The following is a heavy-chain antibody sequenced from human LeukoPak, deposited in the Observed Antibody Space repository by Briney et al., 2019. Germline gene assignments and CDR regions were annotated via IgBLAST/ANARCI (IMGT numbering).Heavy chain of an antibody. CDR1: GFTFSSYG. Sequence: PGGSLRLSCAASGFTFSSYGMHWVRQAPGKGLEWVAVISYDGSNKYYADSVKGRFTIPRDNSKNTLYLQMNSLRAEDTAVYYCARDWPNIVVVVAATVLDYWGQGTLVTVSS. V-gene: IGHV3-30*03. D-gene: IGHD2-15*01. CDR2: ISYDGSNK. CDR3: ARDWPNIVVVVAATVLDY. J-gene: IGHJ4*02.